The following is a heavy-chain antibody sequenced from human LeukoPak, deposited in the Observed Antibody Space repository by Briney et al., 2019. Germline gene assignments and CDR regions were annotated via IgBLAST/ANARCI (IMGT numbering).Heavy chain of an antibody. CDR1: GFTFSSYW. D-gene: IGHD2-15*01. Sequence: GGSLRLSCAASGFTFSSYWMSCVRQAPGKGLECVAKMKGSEEYYVDSVKGRFTISRDNAKNSLYLQMNSLRDDDTAVYYCTRWARYCSEGSCYSWFDPWGQGTPVTVSS. V-gene: IGHV3-7*01. J-gene: IGHJ5*02. CDR3: TRWARYCSEGSCYSWFDP. CDR2: MKGSEE.